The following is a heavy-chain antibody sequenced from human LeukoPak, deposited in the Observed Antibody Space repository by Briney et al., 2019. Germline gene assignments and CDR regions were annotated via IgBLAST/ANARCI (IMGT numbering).Heavy chain of an antibody. CDR3: ARTQSQSGSYRYYFGY. V-gene: IGHV4-61*08. CDR2: IYYIRNT. Sequence: SETLSLTCTVSGASVGSAGYYWSWIRPPPGGGLEWIGYIYYIRNTNYNPSLKSRVTMSLDPSKNQFSLKLNSVTAADTAVYYCARTQSQSGSYRYYFGYWGQGTLVTVSS. J-gene: IGHJ4*02. CDR1: GASVGSAGYY. D-gene: IGHD3-16*02.